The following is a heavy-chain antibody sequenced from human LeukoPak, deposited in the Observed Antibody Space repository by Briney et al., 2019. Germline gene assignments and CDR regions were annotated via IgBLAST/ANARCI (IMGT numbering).Heavy chain of an antibody. CDR2: INSDGSST. V-gene: IGHV3-74*01. D-gene: IGHD2-15*01. CDR3: ARGCSGGSCYLDAFDI. Sequence: PGGSLRLSCAASGFTFSSYWMHWVRQAPGKGLVWVSRINSDGSSTSYADSVKGRFTISRDNAKNTLYLQMNSLRAEDTAVYYCARGCSGGSCYLDAFDIWGQGTMVTVSS. CDR1: GFTFSSYW. J-gene: IGHJ3*02.